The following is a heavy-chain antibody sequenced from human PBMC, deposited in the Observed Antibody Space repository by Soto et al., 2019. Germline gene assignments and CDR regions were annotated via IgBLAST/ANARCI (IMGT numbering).Heavy chain of an antibody. CDR3: ARRSGSDPFGY. Sequence: QVQLQESGPGLVKPSGTLSLTCAVSGGSISSSNWWSWVRQPPGKGLEWIGEIYHSGSTNYNPSLQSRVTISVDQSKNQFSLKLGSVTAADTAVSYCARRSGSDPFGYWGQGTLVTVSS. D-gene: IGHD1-26*01. V-gene: IGHV4-4*02. CDR1: GGSISSSNW. J-gene: IGHJ4*02. CDR2: IYHSGST.